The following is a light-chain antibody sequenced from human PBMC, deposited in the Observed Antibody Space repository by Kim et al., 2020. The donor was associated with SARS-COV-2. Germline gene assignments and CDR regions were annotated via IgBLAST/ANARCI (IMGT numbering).Light chain of an antibody. Sequence: SITISCTGTSSDVGGYDYVSWYQQHPGKAPKVMIYDVSNRPSGVSNRFSGSKSGNTASLTISGLQAEDEADYYCSSYTSSSTLGVFGGGTKLTVL. CDR3: SSYTSSSTLGV. CDR1: SSDVGGYDY. J-gene: IGLJ2*01. V-gene: IGLV2-14*03. CDR2: DVS.